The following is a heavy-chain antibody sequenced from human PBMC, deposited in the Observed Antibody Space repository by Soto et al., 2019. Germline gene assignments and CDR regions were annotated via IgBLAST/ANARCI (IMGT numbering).Heavy chain of an antibody. J-gene: IGHJ4*02. D-gene: IGHD3-9*01. Sequence: GGSLRLSCAASGFTFSYYYMSGIRQAPGKGLGWVSYISSSGSTIYYADSVKGRFTISRDNAKNSLYLQMNSLRAEDTAVYYCARDKSDDILTGYYRGPPDYWGQGTLVTVSS. V-gene: IGHV3-11*01. CDR1: GFTFSYYY. CDR3: ARDKSDDILTGYYRGPPDY. CDR2: ISSSGSTI.